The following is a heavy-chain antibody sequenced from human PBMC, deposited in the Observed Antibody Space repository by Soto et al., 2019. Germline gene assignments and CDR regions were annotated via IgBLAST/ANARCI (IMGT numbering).Heavy chain of an antibody. CDR1: GGSISSGGYS. V-gene: IGHV4-30-2*01. J-gene: IGHJ4*02. CDR2: IYHSGNT. Sequence: SETLSLTCAVSGGSISSGGYSWSWIRQPPGKGLEWIGYIYHSGNTYYNPSLKSRVTISVDRSKNQFSLKLSSVTAADTAVYYCSSSYYGDYCYWSRGTLVPVSA. CDR3: SSSYYGDYCY. D-gene: IGHD4-17*01.